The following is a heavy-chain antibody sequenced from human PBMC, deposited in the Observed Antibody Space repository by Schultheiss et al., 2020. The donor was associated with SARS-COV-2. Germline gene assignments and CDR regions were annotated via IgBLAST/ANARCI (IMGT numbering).Heavy chain of an antibody. J-gene: IGHJ6*02. V-gene: IGHV4-30-2*01. CDR1: GGSISSGGYS. Sequence: SETLSLTCAVSGGSISSGGYSWSWIRQPPGKGLEWIGYIYHSGSTYYNPSLKSRVTISVDRSKNQFSLKLSSVTAADTAVYYCARHYYHVLYYGMDVWGQGTTVTVSS. CDR3: ARHYYHVLYYGMDV. CDR2: IYHSGST. D-gene: IGHD3-22*01.